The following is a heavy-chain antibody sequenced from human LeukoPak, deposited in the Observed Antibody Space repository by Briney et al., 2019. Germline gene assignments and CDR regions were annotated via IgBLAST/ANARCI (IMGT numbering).Heavy chain of an antibody. Sequence: PSETLSLTCTVSGGSISSSYSWGWIRQPPGKGLEWIGNIYYSGSTYYNSSLKSRVTISVDTSKNQFSLKLSSVTASDTAKYYCASTKLGYSSGWHWGQGTLVTVSS. CDR2: IYYSGST. CDR3: ASTKLGYSSGWH. J-gene: IGHJ4*02. V-gene: IGHV4-39*01. CDR1: GGSISSSYS. D-gene: IGHD6-19*01.